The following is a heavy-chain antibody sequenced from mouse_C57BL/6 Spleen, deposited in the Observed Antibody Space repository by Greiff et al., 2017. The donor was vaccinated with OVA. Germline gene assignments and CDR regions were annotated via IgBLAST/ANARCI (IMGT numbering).Heavy chain of an antibody. V-gene: IGHV1-7*01. CDR1: GYTFTSYW. CDR2: INPSSGYT. D-gene: IGHD1-1*01. Sequence: VQLQQSGAELAKPGASVKLSCKASGYTFTSYWMHWVKQRPGQGLEWIGYINPSSGYTKYNQKFKDKATLTADKSSSTAYMQLSSLTSEDTAVYYCTTGGYGSSYGYYAMDYWGQGTSVTVSS. J-gene: IGHJ4*01. CDR3: TTGGYGSSYGYYAMDY.